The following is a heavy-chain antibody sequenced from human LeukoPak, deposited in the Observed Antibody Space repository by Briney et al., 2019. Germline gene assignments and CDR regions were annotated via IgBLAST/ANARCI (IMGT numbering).Heavy chain of an antibody. CDR3: ARVGRSRGALPNFYYYMDV. CDR2: IIPMFGST. J-gene: IGHJ6*03. Sequence: SVKVSCKASGDIFNSYSVSWVRQAPGQGLEWMGGIIPMFGSTNYAQKFEGRVTITTDQSTTTVYMELTSLTSEGTAVYYCARVGRSRGALPNFYYYMDVWGKGTTVTVSS. CDR1: GDIFNSYS. V-gene: IGHV1-69*05. D-gene: IGHD1-26*01.